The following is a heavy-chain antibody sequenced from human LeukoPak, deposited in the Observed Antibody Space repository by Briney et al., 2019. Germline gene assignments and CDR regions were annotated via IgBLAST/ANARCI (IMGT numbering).Heavy chain of an antibody. V-gene: IGHV3-23*01. J-gene: IGHJ3*02. D-gene: IGHD2-2*02. CDR1: GFTFSSYA. CDR2: ISGSGGST. Sequence: GGSLRLSCAASGFTFSSYAMSWVRQAPGKGLEWVSAISGSGGSTYYADSVKGRFTISRDNSKNTLYLQMNSLRAEDTAVYYCATTTPRYCSSTSCYTGDAFDIWGQGTMVTVSS. CDR3: ATTTPRYCSSTSCYTGDAFDI.